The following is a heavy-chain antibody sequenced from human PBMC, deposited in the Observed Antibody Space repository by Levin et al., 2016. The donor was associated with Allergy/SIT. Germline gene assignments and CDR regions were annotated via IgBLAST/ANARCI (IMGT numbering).Heavy chain of an antibody. CDR3: AGPEPELYYDILTGYLPFDY. J-gene: IGHJ4*02. D-gene: IGHD3-9*01. CDR1: GNTFIDNY. CDR2: ISAYNGNT. V-gene: IGHV1-18*04. Sequence: ASVKVSCKFVGNTFIDNYIHWVRQAPGQGLEWMGWISAYNGNTNYAQKLQGRVTMTTDTSTSTAYMELRSLRSDDTAVYYCAGPEPELYYDILTGYLPFDYWGQGTLVTVSS.